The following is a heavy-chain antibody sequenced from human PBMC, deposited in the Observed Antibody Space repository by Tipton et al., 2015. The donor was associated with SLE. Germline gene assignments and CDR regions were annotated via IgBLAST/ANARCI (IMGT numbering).Heavy chain of an antibody. CDR3: ARGSLGRPWNNWFDP. J-gene: IGHJ5*02. CDR1: GFTFSNYA. V-gene: IGHV3-64*01. D-gene: IGHD2-15*01. Sequence: SLRLSCAASGFTFSNYAMHWVRQAPGKGLEHVSSISGNEFSTYYANSVKGRFTISRDNSKNTVFVQMGGLRPEDTAVYYCARGSLGRPWNNWFDPWGQGTLVTVSS. CDR2: ISGNEFST.